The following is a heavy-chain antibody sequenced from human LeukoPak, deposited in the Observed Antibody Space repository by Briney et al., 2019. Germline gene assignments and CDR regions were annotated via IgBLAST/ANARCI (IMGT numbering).Heavy chain of an antibody. CDR1: GGSFSGYY. V-gene: IGHV4-34*01. Sequence: PSETLSLTFAVYGGSFSGYYWSWIRQPPGKGLNWIGEINHSGSTNYNPSLKSRVAISVDTSKNQFSLKLSSVTAADTAVYYCARGLRSSSGAIDPWGQGTLVTVSS. D-gene: IGHD6-13*01. CDR2: INHSGST. CDR3: ARGLRSSSGAIDP. J-gene: IGHJ5*02.